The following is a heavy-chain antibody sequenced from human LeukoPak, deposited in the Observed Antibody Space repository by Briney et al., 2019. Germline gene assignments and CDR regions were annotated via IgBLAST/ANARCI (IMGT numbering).Heavy chain of an antibody. CDR1: GFTVSSHY. CDR3: ARGGGSGWYQGYNFDY. D-gene: IGHD6-19*01. V-gene: IGHV3-48*03. Sequence: GGSLRLSCAASGFTVSSHYMNWVRQAPGKGLEWVSDITSSGSTIYYAASVKGRFTISRDNAKNSLYLQMNSLRAEDTAVYYCARGGGSGWYQGYNFDYWGQGTLVTVSS. CDR2: ITSSGSTI. J-gene: IGHJ4*02.